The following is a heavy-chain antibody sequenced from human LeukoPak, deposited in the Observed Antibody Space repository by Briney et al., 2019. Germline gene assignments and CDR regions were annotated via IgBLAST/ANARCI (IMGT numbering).Heavy chain of an antibody. D-gene: IGHD2-2*01. J-gene: IGHJ5*02. CDR1: GYSISSGYY. CDR3: ARSKAHLSTSWYGNWFDP. Sequence: PSETLSLTCTVSGYSISSGYYWGWIRQPPGKGLEWIGSIYHSGDTYYNPSLRSRVTISLDMSKNQLSLKLSSVTAADTAVYYCARSKAHLSTSWYGNWFDPWGQGTLVTVSS. CDR2: IYHSGDT. V-gene: IGHV4-38-2*02.